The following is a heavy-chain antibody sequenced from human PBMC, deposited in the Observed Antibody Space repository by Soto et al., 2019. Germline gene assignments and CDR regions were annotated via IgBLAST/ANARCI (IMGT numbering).Heavy chain of an antibody. CDR1: GYTFTSYA. CDR2: INAGNGNT. V-gene: IGHV1-3*01. D-gene: IGHD3-22*01. CDR3: AGVGYGLLPIDY. J-gene: IGHJ4*02. Sequence: ASVKVSCKASGYTFTSYAMHWVRQAPGQRLEWMGWINAGNGNTKYSQKFQGRVTITRDTSASTAYMELSSLRSEDTAVYYCAGVGYGLLPIDYWGQGTLVTVSS.